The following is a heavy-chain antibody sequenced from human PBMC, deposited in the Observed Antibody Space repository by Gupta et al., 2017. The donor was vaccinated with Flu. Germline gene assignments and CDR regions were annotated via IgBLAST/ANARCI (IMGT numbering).Heavy chain of an antibody. Sequence: EVQLVESGGGLVQPGRSLRLSCAASGFTFDDYAMHWVRQAPGKGLEWVSGISWNSGSIGYADSVKGRFTISRDNAKNSLYLQMNSLRAEDTALYYCAKDILGYSSGWYHYWGQGTLVTVSS. V-gene: IGHV3-9*01. CDR2: ISWNSGSI. CDR1: GFTFDDYA. CDR3: AKDILGYSSGWYHY. J-gene: IGHJ4*02. D-gene: IGHD6-19*01.